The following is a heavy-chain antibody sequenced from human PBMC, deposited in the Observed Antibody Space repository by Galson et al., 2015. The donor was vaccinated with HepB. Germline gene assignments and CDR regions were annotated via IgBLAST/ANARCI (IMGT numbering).Heavy chain of an antibody. V-gene: IGHV1-46*01. D-gene: IGHD2-15*01. J-gene: IGHJ4*02. CDR1: EYTFTNYY. CDR3: ARAQGYCSGRMCYGDDHFDY. Sequence: SVKVSCKASEYTFTNYYMHWVRQAPGQGLEWMGVINPSGGRTSYAQKFQGRVTMTRDTSTRTVHMELSSLRSEDTAVYYCARAQGYCSGRMCYGDDHFDYWGQGTLVTVSS. CDR2: INPSGGRT.